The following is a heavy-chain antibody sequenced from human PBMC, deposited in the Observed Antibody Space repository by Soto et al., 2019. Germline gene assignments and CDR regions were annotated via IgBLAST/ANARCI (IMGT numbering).Heavy chain of an antibody. D-gene: IGHD3-9*01. CDR3: ARDADILTGSDAFDI. V-gene: IGHV3-11*05. J-gene: IGHJ3*02. CDR2: ISSSSSYT. Sequence: QVQLVESGGGLVKPGGSLRLSCAASGFTFSDYYMSWIRQAPGKGLEWVSYISSSSSYTNYADSVKGRFTISRDNAKNSLYLQMNSLRAEDTAVYHCARDADILTGSDAFDIWGQGTMVIFSS. CDR1: GFTFSDYY.